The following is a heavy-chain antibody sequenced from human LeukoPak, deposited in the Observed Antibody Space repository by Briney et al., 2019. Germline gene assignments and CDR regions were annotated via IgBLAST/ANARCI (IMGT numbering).Heavy chain of an antibody. CDR2: ISAYSGIT. Sequence: ASVKVSCKASGYTFTSYGISWVRQAPGQGLEWMGWISAYSGITNYAQNLQDRVTMTTDRSTSTAYMELRSLRSDDTAVYYCAKTSGYSGYDSSTDAFDIWGQGTMVTVSS. V-gene: IGHV1-18*01. CDR1: GYTFTSYG. D-gene: IGHD5-12*01. J-gene: IGHJ3*02. CDR3: AKTSGYSGYDSSTDAFDI.